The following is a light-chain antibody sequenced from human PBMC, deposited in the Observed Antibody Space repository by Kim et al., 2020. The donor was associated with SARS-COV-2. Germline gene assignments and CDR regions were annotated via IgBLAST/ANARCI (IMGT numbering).Light chain of an antibody. Sequence: GQSVTISCTGSSRDIGGYNYVSWYQQYPGKAPRILICNVSERPSGVPDRFSGSKSGNTASLTVSGLQAEDEANYYCTSYGGNNNLVFGGGTQLTVL. J-gene: IGLJ2*01. V-gene: IGLV2-8*01. CDR2: NVS. CDR1: SRDIGGYNY. CDR3: TSYGGNNNLV.